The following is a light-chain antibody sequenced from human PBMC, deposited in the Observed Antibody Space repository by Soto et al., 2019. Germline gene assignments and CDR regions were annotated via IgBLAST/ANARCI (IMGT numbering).Light chain of an antibody. CDR2: GAS. V-gene: IGKV3-20*01. Sequence: EIVLTQSPGTLSLSPGERATLSCRASQIISSSYLAWYQQKPGQAPRLLIYGASNRATGIPDRFSGSGSGTDFTLTISRLEPEDFAVYYCQHYGNSPFTFGPGTKVDIK. CDR1: QIISSSY. CDR3: QHYGNSPFT. J-gene: IGKJ3*01.